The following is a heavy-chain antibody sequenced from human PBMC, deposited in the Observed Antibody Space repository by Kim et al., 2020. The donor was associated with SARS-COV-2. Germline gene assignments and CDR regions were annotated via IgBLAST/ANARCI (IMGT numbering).Heavy chain of an antibody. D-gene: IGHD1-26*01. Sequence: ADSVKGRFTISRDNSKNTLYLQMNSLRAEDTAVYYCAKDQHSGSYYPFDYWGQGTLVTVSS. V-gene: IGHV3-23*01. J-gene: IGHJ4*02. CDR3: AKDQHSGSYYPFDY.